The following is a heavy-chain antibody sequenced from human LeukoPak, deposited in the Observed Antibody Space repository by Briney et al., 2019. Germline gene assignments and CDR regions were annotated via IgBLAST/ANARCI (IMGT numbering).Heavy chain of an antibody. J-gene: IGHJ4*02. CDR2: IKQDGSQK. V-gene: IGHV3-7*05. CDR3: ARDESGDSYGLY. D-gene: IGHD5-18*01. Sequence: GRSLRLSCAVSGFTYSSFWMNWVREAPGKGLEWEANIKQDGSQKYYVDSVRGRFTISRDTAKNSLYLQLNSLRAEDTAVYYCARDESGDSYGLYWGQGTLVTVSS. CDR1: GFTYSSFW.